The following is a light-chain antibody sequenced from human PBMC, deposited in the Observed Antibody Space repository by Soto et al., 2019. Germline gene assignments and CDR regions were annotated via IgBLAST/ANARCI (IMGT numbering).Light chain of an antibody. CDR2: SAS. CDR1: QSVSSN. Sequence: EIVLTQSPATLSVSPGERATLSCRARQSVSSNLAWYQQKPGQAPRLLIYSASTRATGIPARFSGSGSGREFTLTISSLQSEDFAIYFCLQYNNWWTFGQGTKVDIK. V-gene: IGKV3-15*01. CDR3: LQYNNWWT. J-gene: IGKJ1*01.